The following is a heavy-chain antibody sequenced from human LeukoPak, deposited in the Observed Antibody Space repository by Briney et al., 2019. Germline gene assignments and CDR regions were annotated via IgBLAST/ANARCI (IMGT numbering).Heavy chain of an antibody. Sequence: GGSLRLSCAASGFTFSSYGMHWVRQAPGKGLEWVAFIRYDGSNKYYADSVRGRFTISRDNSKNTLYLQMNSLRAEDTAVYYCAKEGEGATKVLADYWGQGTLVTVSS. J-gene: IGHJ4*02. D-gene: IGHD1-26*01. V-gene: IGHV3-30*02. CDR3: AKEGEGATKVLADY. CDR1: GFTFSSYG. CDR2: IRYDGSNK.